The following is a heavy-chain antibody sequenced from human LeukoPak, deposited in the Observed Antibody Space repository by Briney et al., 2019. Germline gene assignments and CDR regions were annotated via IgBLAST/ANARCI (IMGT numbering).Heavy chain of an antibody. CDR1: GFTFDDYA. V-gene: IGHV3-9*01. D-gene: IGHD3-3*01. Sequence: PGRSLRLSCAASGFTFDDYAMHWVRQAPGKGLEWVSGISWNSGSIGYADSVKGRFTISRDNAKNSLYLQMNSLSAEDTALCYCAKVPLGEDYFDYWGQGTLVTVSS. CDR3: AKVPLGEDYFDY. J-gene: IGHJ4*02. CDR2: ISWNSGSI.